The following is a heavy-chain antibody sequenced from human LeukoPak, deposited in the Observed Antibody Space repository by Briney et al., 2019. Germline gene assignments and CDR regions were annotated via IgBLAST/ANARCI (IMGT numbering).Heavy chain of an antibody. V-gene: IGHV1-18*01. D-gene: IGHD4-23*01. CDR2: ISTYNGNT. CDR3: GRDYRATGITLVFDY. Sequence: ASVKVSCKASGYTFTSYGISWVRQAPGQGLEWMGWISTYNGNTNYAQNFQGRVTMTTDTSTSTAYMELRSLRSDDTAVYYCGRDYRATGITLVFDYWGLGTLVTVSS. CDR1: GYTFTSYG. J-gene: IGHJ4*02.